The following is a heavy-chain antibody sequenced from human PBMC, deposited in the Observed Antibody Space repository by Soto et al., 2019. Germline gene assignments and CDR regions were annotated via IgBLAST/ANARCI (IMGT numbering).Heavy chain of an antibody. D-gene: IGHD6-19*01. Sequence: EVQVLESGGGLVQPGESLRLSCAASGFNFIAYSMSWVRQAPGKGLEWVSVIGSTGGTTYYADSVKGRFSISRDNSKNTLFLQMNNLRPEDTAVYYCAKAVSTSAWYRGADYWGQGTLVTVSS. J-gene: IGHJ4*02. CDR2: IGSTGGTT. CDR1: GFNFIAYS. CDR3: AKAVSTSAWYRGADY. V-gene: IGHV3-23*01.